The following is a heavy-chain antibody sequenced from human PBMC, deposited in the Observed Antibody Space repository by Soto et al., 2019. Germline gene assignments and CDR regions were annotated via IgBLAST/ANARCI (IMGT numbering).Heavy chain of an antibody. J-gene: IGHJ4*02. Sequence: RLSCAASGFTFSSYSMNWVRQAPGKGLEWVSYISSSSSTIYYADSVKGRFTISRDNAKNSLYLQMNSLRDEDTAVYYCAREPLRDYYDSSGYHTYFDYWGQGTLVTVSS. D-gene: IGHD3-22*01. V-gene: IGHV3-48*02. CDR1: GFTFSSYS. CDR3: AREPLRDYYDSSGYHTYFDY. CDR2: ISSSSSTI.